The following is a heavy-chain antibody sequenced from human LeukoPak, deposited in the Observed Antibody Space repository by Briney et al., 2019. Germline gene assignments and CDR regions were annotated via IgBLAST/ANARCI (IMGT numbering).Heavy chain of an antibody. J-gene: IGHJ4*02. Sequence: PSETLSLTCTVSGDSIRSYYWSWIRQPPGKGLEWIGHIYYSGSTNYNPSLKSRVTISVDTSKNQFSLKLSSVTAADTAVYYYARGRITIFGVVIGLGYWGQGTLVTVSS. CDR1: GDSIRSYY. CDR3: ARGRITIFGVVIGLGY. D-gene: IGHD3-3*01. V-gene: IGHV4-59*12. CDR2: IYYSGST.